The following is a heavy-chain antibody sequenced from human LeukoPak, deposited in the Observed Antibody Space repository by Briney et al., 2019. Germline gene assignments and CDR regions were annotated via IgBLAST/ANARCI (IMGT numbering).Heavy chain of an antibody. V-gene: IGHV3-11*01. D-gene: IGHD4-17*01. Sequence: GGSLRLSCAASGFTFSDYYMSWLRQAPGKGLEWVSYISSSGSTIYYTDSVKGRFTISRDNAKNSLYLQMNSLRAEDTAVYYCARDLRRNYGDYYFDYWGQGTLVTVSS. CDR3: ARDLRRNYGDYYFDY. J-gene: IGHJ4*02. CDR2: ISSSGSTI. CDR1: GFTFSDYY.